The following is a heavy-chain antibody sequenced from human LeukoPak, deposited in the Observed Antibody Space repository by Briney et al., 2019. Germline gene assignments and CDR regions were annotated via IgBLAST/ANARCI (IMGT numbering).Heavy chain of an antibody. J-gene: IGHJ5*02. Sequence: SETLSLTCAVYGGSFSGYYWIWIRQPPGKGLEWIGDINHSGSTNYNPSLKSRVTISVDTSKNQFSLKLSSVTAADTAVYYCARDRYCSSTSCPNWFDPWGQGTLVTVSS. CDR1: GGSFSGYY. CDR3: ARDRYCSSTSCPNWFDP. D-gene: IGHD2-2*01. V-gene: IGHV4-34*01. CDR2: INHSGST.